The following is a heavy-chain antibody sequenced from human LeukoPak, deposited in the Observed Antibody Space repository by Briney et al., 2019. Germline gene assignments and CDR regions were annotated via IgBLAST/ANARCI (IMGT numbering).Heavy chain of an antibody. CDR3: VFGYYYDSGSQYNWFDT. Sequence: GGSLRLSCAASGFTFSNYWMHWVRQAPGKGLVWVSRINTDGGSTTYAASVKGRFTISRDNAKNTLYLQMNSLRAEDTAVYYCVFGYYYDSGSQYNWFDTWGQGTLVTVSS. V-gene: IGHV3-74*01. D-gene: IGHD3-10*01. CDR1: GFTFSNYW. J-gene: IGHJ5*02. CDR2: INTDGGST.